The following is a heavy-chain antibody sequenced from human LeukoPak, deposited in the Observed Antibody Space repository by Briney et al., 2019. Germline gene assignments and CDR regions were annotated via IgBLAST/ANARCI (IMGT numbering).Heavy chain of an antibody. CDR3: ARVKGSSYGYYFDY. CDR1: GASISPYY. Sequence: SETLSLTCTVSGASISPYYWSWIRQPPGKGLEWIGYIYYSGSTNYNPSLKSRVTISVDTSKNQFSLKLSSVTAADTAVYYCARVKGSSYGYYFDYWGQGTLVTVSS. CDR2: IYYSGST. D-gene: IGHD5-18*01. V-gene: IGHV4-59*01. J-gene: IGHJ4*02.